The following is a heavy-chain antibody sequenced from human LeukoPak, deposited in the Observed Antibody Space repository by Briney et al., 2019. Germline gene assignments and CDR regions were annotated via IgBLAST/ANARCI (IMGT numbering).Heavy chain of an antibody. Sequence: GGSLRLSCAASGFTFSSYSMNWVRQAPGKGLEWVSSISSSSSYIYYADSVKGRFTISRDNAKNSLYLQMNSLRAEDTAVYYCARGCSTSCYRGDYWGQGTLVTVSS. V-gene: IGHV3-21*01. CDR2: ISSSSSYI. J-gene: IGHJ4*02. D-gene: IGHD2-2*02. CDR1: GFTFSSYS. CDR3: ARGCSTSCYRGDY.